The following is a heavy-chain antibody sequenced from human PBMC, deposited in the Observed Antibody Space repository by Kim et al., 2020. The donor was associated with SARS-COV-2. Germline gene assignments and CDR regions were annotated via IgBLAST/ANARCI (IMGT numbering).Heavy chain of an antibody. D-gene: IGHD5-18*01. V-gene: IGHV5-10-1*01. CDR3: ARRPRRFVDTAMVNYFDY. J-gene: IGHJ4*02. CDR2: IDPSDSYT. CDR1: GYSFTSYW. Sequence: GESLKISCKGSGYSFTSYWISWVRQMPGKGLEWMGRIDPSDSYTNYSPSFQGHVTISADKSISTAYLQWSSLKASDTAMYYCARRPRRFVDTAMVNYFDYWGQGTLVTVSS.